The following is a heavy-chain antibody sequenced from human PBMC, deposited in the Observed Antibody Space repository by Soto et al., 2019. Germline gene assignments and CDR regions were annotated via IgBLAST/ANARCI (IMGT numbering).Heavy chain of an antibody. Sequence: SGPTLVKPTQTLTLTCTFSGFSLTTTGVGVGWFRQPPGKALEWLALIYWDDERRYSPSLKTRLTITKDTSKNQVVLIMTNLDPVDTATYSCALYNNLPFDYWGQGILVTVSS. D-gene: IGHD4-4*01. J-gene: IGHJ4*02. CDR1: GFSLTTTGVG. CDR2: IYWDDER. CDR3: ALYNNLPFDY. V-gene: IGHV2-5*02.